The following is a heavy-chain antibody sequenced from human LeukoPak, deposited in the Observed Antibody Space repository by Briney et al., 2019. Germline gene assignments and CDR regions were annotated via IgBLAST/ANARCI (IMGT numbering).Heavy chain of an antibody. Sequence: GASVKVSCKASGYTFTNYAMNWVRQATGQGLEWMGWMNPNSGNTGYAQKFQGRVTITRNTSISTAYMELSSLRSEDTAVYYCARWGYSGYDDAFDIWGQGTMVTVSS. CDR3: ARWGYSGYDDAFDI. CDR2: MNPNSGNT. D-gene: IGHD5-12*01. V-gene: IGHV1-8*03. J-gene: IGHJ3*02. CDR1: GYTFTNYA.